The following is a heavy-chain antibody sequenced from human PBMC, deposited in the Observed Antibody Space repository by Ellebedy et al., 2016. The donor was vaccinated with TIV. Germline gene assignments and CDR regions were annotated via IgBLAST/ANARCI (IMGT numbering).Heavy chain of an antibody. J-gene: IGHJ3*02. CDR1: GFTFSRYP. D-gene: IGHD7-27*01. CDR3: ARALSGDRWDAFDI. Sequence: GESLKISCAAYGFTFSRYPMHWVRQTPGKGLEWVAVTSFDGTNKYYAASMKGRFTISRDNSENTLYLQMSSLRADDTAVYYCARALSGDRWDAFDIWGQGTMVTVSS. V-gene: IGHV3-30-3*01. CDR2: TSFDGTNK.